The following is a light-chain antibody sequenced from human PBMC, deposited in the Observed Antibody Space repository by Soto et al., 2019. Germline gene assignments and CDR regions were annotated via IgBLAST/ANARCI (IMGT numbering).Light chain of an antibody. CDR2: RNN. Sequence: QSVLSQPPSASGTPGQRVTISCSGSSSNIGSKYVYWYQQLPGTAPKLLIYRNNERPSGVPDRFSGSKSGTSASLAIGDVRSEDEADYYCASWDASVSGGVFGGGTQLTVL. CDR1: SSNIGSKY. CDR3: ASWDASVSGGV. J-gene: IGLJ3*02. V-gene: IGLV1-47*01.